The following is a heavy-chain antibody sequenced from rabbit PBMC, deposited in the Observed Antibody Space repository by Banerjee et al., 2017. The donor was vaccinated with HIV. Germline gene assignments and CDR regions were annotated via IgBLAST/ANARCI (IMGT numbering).Heavy chain of an antibody. V-gene: IGHV1S45*01. J-gene: IGHJ4*01. CDR1: GFSFDSGYW. CDR3: ARALYATGTYPCGL. CDR2: IVTGSIGST. Sequence: LQESGGGLVQPEGSLTLTCTASGFSFDSGYWICWVRQAPGKGLEWVACIVTGSIGSTVYASWAKGRFTISKTSSTTVTLQMTSLTAADTATYFCARALYATGTYPCGLWGQGTLVTVS. D-gene: IGHD7-1*01.